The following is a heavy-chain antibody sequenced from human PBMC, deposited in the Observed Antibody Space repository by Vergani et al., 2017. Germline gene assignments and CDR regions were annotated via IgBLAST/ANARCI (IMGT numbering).Heavy chain of an antibody. Sequence: QVQLVQSGAEVKKPGASVKVSCKASGYTFPSYYMHWVRQAPGQGLEWMGIINPSGGSTSYAQKFQGRVTMTRDTSTSTVYMELSSLRSEDTAVYYCARDLATPGYSYSFDLWGRGTLVTVSS. CDR1: GYTFPSYY. D-gene: IGHD5-18*01. CDR3: ARDLATPGYSYSFDL. CDR2: INPSGGST. J-gene: IGHJ2*01. V-gene: IGHV1-46*01.